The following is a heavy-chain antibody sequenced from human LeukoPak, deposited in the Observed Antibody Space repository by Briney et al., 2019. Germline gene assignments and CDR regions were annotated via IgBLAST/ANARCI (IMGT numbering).Heavy chain of an antibody. CDR3: ARALVGATTFDY. J-gene: IGHJ4*02. CDR2: INHSGST. CDR1: GGSISSSSST. D-gene: IGHD1-26*01. Sequence: SETLSLTCTAPGGSISSSSSTWGWIRQSPGKGLEWIGEINHSGSTNYNPSLKSRVTISVDTSKNQFSLKLSSVTAADTAVYYCARALVGATTFDYWGQGTLVTVSS. V-gene: IGHV4-39*07.